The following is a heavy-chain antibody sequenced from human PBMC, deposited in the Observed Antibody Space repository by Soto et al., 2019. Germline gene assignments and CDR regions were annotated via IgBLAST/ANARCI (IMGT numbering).Heavy chain of an antibody. D-gene: IGHD3-10*01. Sequence: SETLSLTCTVSGGSISSYYWSWIRQPPGKGLEWIGYIYYSGSTNYNPSLKSRVTISVDTSKNQFSLKLSSVTAADTAVYYCARDLNPRSYYYGMDVWGQGTTVTVSS. J-gene: IGHJ6*02. CDR2: IYYSGST. CDR3: ARDLNPRSYYYGMDV. V-gene: IGHV4-59*01. CDR1: GGSISSYY.